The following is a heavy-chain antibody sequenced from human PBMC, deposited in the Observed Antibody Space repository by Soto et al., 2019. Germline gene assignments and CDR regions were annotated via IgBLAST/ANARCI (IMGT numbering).Heavy chain of an antibody. Sequence: GGSLRLSCAASGFTFSSYAMSWVRQAPGKGLEWVSAISGSGGSTYYADSVKGRFTISRDNSKNTLYLQMNSLRAEDTAVYYCAKAYSSGWYTYYYYGMDVWGQGTTVTL. CDR1: GFTFSSYA. CDR3: AKAYSSGWYTYYYYGMDV. D-gene: IGHD6-19*01. CDR2: ISGSGGST. J-gene: IGHJ6*02. V-gene: IGHV3-23*01.